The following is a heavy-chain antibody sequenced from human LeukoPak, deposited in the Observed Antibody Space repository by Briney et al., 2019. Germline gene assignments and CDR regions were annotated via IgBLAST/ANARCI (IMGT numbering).Heavy chain of an antibody. J-gene: IGHJ4*02. V-gene: IGHV1-18*01. CDR2: ISAYNGNT. Sequence: ASVKVSCKASGYTFTSYGISWVRQAPGQGLEWMGWISAYNGNTNYAQKLQGRVTMTTDTSTSTAYMELRSLRSDDTAVYYCASGHYGSGSYGTFDYWGQGNLVTVSS. CDR1: GYTFTSYG. CDR3: ASGHYGSGSYGTFDY. D-gene: IGHD3-10*01.